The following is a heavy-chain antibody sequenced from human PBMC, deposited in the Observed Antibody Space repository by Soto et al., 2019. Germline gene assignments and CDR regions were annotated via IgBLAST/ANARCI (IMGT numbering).Heavy chain of an antibody. Sequence: ETLYLTSTVSGGSIISYYWSWIRQPPGKGLEWIGYICYSGSTNYNPSLKSRVTISVDTSKNQFSLKLSSVTAADTAVYYCARDLGIAAAGRGGYYYYYYGMDVWGQGTTVTVSS. D-gene: IGHD6-13*01. J-gene: IGHJ6*02. CDR2: ICYSGST. CDR3: ARDLGIAAAGRGGYYYYYYGMDV. V-gene: IGHV4-59*01. CDR1: GGSIISYY.